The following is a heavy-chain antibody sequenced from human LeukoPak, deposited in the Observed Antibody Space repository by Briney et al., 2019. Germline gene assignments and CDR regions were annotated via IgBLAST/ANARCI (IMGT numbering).Heavy chain of an antibody. CDR3: AELGITMIGGV. D-gene: IGHD3-10*02. J-gene: IGHJ6*04. Sequence: GGSLRLSCAASGFTFSSHGMNWVRQAPGKVLEWVSGISPSGGITYYTDSVKGRFTISRDNSKNKVSLQMNSLRAEDTAVYYCAELGITMIGGVWGKGTTVTISS. CDR2: ISPSGGIT. CDR1: GFTFSSHG. V-gene: IGHV3-23*01.